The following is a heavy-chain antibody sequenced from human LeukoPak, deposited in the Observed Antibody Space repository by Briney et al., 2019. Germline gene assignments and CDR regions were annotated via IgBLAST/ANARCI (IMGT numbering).Heavy chain of an antibody. CDR3: ARGARGNDY. CDR1: GYSISSAYY. V-gene: IGHV4-38-2*01. J-gene: IGHJ4*02. D-gene: IGHD5-12*01. CDR2: IYHSEST. Sequence: SETLSLTCAVSGYSISSAYYWGWIRQPPGKGLEWTGSIYHSESTYYNPSLKSRVTISVDTSKNQFSLKLTSVTAADTAVYYCARGARGNDYWGQGTLVTVSS.